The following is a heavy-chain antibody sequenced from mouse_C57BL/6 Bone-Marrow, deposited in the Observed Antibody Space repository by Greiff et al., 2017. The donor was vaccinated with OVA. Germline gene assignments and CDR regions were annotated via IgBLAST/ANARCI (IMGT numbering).Heavy chain of an antibody. CDR3: ARTSYYYGSSLYAMDY. J-gene: IGHJ4*01. CDR2: IDPNSGGT. CDR1: GYTFTSYW. V-gene: IGHV1-72*01. Sequence: QVQLQQSGTVLARPGASVKMSCKTSGYTFTSYWMHWVKQRPGRGLEWIGRIDPNSGGTKYNEKFKSKATLTVDKSSSTAYMQLSYLTSEDSAVYDCARTSYYYGSSLYAMDYWGQGTSVTVSS. D-gene: IGHD1-1*01.